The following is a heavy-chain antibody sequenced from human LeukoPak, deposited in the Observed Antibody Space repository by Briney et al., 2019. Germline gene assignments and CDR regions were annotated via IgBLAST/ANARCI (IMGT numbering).Heavy chain of an antibody. J-gene: IGHJ2*01. V-gene: IGHV1-2*06. D-gene: IGHD2-15*01. Sequence: GASVKVSCKASGYTFTGYYMHWVRQAPGQGLEWMGRINPNSGGTNYAQKFQGRVTMTRDTSISTAYMELSRLRSDDTAVYYCARGRYCSGGSCYSSLRYFDLWGRGTLVTVSS. CDR1: GYTFTGYY. CDR3: ARGRYCSGGSCYSSLRYFDL. CDR2: INPNSGGT.